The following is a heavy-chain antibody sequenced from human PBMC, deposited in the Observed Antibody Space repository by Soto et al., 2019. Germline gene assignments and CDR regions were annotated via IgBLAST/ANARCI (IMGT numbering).Heavy chain of an antibody. CDR2: ISSTTNNI. CDR3: ARESEDLTSNFDY. J-gene: IGHJ4*02. V-gene: IGHV3-21*01. Sequence: WGSLRLSCAASGVTFTRYSMNWVRQAPGKGLEWVSSISSTTNNIYYADSMKGRFTASRDNAKNSVYLEMNSLSADDTALYYCARESEDLTSNFDYWGQGTLVTVSS. CDR1: GVTFTRYS.